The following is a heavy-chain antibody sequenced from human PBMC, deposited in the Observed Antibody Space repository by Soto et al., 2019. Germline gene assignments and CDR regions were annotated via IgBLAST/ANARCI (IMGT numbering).Heavy chain of an antibody. CDR3: ASHYGGSLSCSRLGYYYYGIDV. CDR1: GGTFSSYA. D-gene: IGHD3-10*01. Sequence: QVQLVQSGAEVKKPGSSVKVSCKASGGTFSSYAISWVREASGQGLEWMGGIIPIFGTADYAQKFQGRVTITADESTSTAYMELSSLRSEDTAVYYCASHYGGSLSCSRLGYYYYGIDVWGQGPTVTVSS. J-gene: IGHJ6*02. V-gene: IGHV1-69*12. CDR2: IIPIFGTA.